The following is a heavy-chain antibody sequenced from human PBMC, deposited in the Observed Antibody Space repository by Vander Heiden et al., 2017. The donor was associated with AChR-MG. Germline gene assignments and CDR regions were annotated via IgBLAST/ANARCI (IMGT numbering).Heavy chain of an antibody. Sequence: QGQPVQSGSELKKPGASVKASCKASGYTFTSYAMTWVRQAPGKRLEWLEWINTNTGNPTYAQGFTGRFVFSLETSVSTANLEISSVKAEATAVYYCAKFTIDSSWYPLDFDYWGHVTLVTISS. CDR1: GYTFTSYA. J-gene: IGHJ4*01. CDR3: AKFTIDSSWYPLDFDY. D-gene: IGHD6-13*01. CDR2: INTNTGNP. V-gene: IGHV7-4-1*02.